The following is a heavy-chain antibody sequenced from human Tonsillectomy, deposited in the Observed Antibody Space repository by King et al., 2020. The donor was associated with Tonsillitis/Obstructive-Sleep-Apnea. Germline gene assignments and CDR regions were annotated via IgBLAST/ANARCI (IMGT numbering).Heavy chain of an antibody. Sequence: VQLVESGGGLVQPGRSLRLSCAASGFTFDDYAMHWVRQAPGKGLEWVSGISWNSGSIGYADSVKGRFTISRDNAKNSLYLQMNSLRAEDTALYYCAKDAGYDFWSGYYTFDYWGQGTLVTVSS. D-gene: IGHD3-3*01. V-gene: IGHV3-9*01. CDR2: ISWNSGSI. J-gene: IGHJ4*02. CDR1: GFTFDDYA. CDR3: AKDAGYDFWSGYYTFDY.